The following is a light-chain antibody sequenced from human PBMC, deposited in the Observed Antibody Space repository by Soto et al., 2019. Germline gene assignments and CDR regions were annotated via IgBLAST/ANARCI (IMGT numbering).Light chain of an antibody. J-gene: IGKJ3*01. Sequence: IRMTQSPSSLSASTGDRVTITCRASQGISNWLAWYQQKPGKAPSLLIHAASSLQSGVPSRFSGSGYGTDFTLTISSLQPEDFATYFCQQANSLPVTFGPGTKVDIK. CDR1: QGISNW. CDR3: QQANSLPVT. CDR2: AAS. V-gene: IGKV1-12*01.